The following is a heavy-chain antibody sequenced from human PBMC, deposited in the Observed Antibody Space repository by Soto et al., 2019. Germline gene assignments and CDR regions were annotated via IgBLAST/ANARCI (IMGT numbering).Heavy chain of an antibody. J-gene: IGHJ4*02. CDR3: ARVRSMVRGVTPFDY. D-gene: IGHD3-10*01. CDR1: GGSISSGGYY. Sequence: QVQLQESGPGLVKPSQTLSLTCTVSGGSISSGGYYWRWIRQHPGKGLEWIGYIYYSGSTYYNPSLKSRVTISVDTSKNQFSLKLSSVTAADTAVYYCARVRSMVRGVTPFDYWGQGTLVTVSS. CDR2: IYYSGST. V-gene: IGHV4-31*03.